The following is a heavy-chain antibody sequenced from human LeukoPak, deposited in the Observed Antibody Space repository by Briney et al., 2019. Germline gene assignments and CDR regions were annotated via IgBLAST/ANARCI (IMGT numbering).Heavy chain of an antibody. CDR3: ARRMAVGGEVDY. CDR1: GGSISSNNYY. Sequence: PSETLSLTCTVSGGSISSNNYYWGWIRQPPGKGLEWIGSIYYSGSTYYNPSLKSRVTISVDTSKNQFSLRLSSVTAADTAVYFCARRMAVGGEVDYWGQGTLVTVSS. D-gene: IGHD6-19*01. CDR2: IYYSGST. V-gene: IGHV4-39*01. J-gene: IGHJ4*02.